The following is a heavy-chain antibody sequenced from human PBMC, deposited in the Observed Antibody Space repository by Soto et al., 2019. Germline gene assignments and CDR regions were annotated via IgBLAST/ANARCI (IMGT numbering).Heavy chain of an antibody. Sequence: PGGSLRLSCAASGFTFSSYAMSWVRQAPGKGLEWVSAISGSGGSTYYADSVKGRFTISRDNSKNTLYLQMNSLRAEDTAVYYCAKTIAARYYYYVMDVWGEGTTVTVSS. CDR3: AKTIAARYYYYVMDV. J-gene: IGHJ6*04. CDR1: GFTFSSYA. D-gene: IGHD6-13*01. CDR2: ISGSGGST. V-gene: IGHV3-23*01.